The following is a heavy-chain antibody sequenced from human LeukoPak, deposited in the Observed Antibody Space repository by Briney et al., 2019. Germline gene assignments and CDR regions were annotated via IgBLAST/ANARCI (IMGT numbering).Heavy chain of an antibody. CDR2: IYSTGGT. CDR1: GGSISGYY. Sequence: SETLSLTCTVSGGSISGYYWSWIRQPAGKGLELIGRIYSTGGTNYNPSLKGRVTMSVDTSKNQFSLKLTSVTAADTAVYYCARAKDNYRGNDAFDIWGQGTMVTVSS. J-gene: IGHJ3*02. D-gene: IGHD4/OR15-4a*01. CDR3: ARAKDNYRGNDAFDI. V-gene: IGHV4-4*07.